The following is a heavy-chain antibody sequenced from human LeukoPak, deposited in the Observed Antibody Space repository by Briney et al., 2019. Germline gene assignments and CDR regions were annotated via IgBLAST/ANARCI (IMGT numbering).Heavy chain of an antibody. D-gene: IGHD6-19*01. CDR3: AKDPGSSGWYESYYGMDV. CDR2: ISYDGSNK. J-gene: IGHJ6*02. CDR1: GFTFSSYG. Sequence: PGGSLRLSCAASGFTFSSYGMHWVRQAPGKGLEWVAVISYDGSNKYYADSVKGRFTISRDKSKNTLYLQMNSLRAEDTAVYYCAKDPGSSGWYESYYGMDVWGQGTTVTVSS. V-gene: IGHV3-30*18.